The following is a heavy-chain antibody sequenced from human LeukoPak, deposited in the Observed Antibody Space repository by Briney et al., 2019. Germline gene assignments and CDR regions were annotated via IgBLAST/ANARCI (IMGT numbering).Heavy chain of an antibody. J-gene: IGHJ4*02. CDR2: IYPGDSDT. V-gene: IGHV5-51*01. Sequence: PGESLKIPCKGSGYSFTSYWIGWVRQMPGKGLEWMGIIYPGDSDTRYSPSFQGQVTISADKSISTAYLQWSSLKASDTAMYYCARRDGYCSSTSCHQYDYWGQGTLVTVSS. CDR3: ARRDGYCSSTSCHQYDY. CDR1: GYSFTSYW. D-gene: IGHD2-2*01.